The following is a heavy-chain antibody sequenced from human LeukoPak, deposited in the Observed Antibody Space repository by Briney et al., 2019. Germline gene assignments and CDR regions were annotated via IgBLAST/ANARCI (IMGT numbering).Heavy chain of an antibody. Sequence: KSSETLSLTCTVSGGSISSYYWSWIRQPAGKGLEWIGRIYTSGSTNYNSSLKSRVTMSVDTSKNQFSLKLSSVTAADTAVYYCARDPPGGAAYYYYGMDVWGQGTTVTVSS. D-gene: IGHD6-13*01. CDR1: GGSISSYY. CDR3: ARDPPGGAAYYYYGMDV. V-gene: IGHV4-4*07. CDR2: IYTSGST. J-gene: IGHJ6*02.